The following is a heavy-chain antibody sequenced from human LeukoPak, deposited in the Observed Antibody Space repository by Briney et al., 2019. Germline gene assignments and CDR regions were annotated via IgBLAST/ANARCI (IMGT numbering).Heavy chain of an antibody. Sequence: PGGSLRLSCAASGFIFSNYAMSWVRQAPGKGLEWVSGIVGSVGSTYYADSVKGRFTISRGDSKNTLFLQMNSLRAEDTGVYYCAKESAAAALNWLDPWGQGTLVTVSS. D-gene: IGHD6-25*01. V-gene: IGHV3-23*01. CDR1: GFIFSNYA. CDR2: IVGSVGST. J-gene: IGHJ5*02. CDR3: AKESAAAALNWLDP.